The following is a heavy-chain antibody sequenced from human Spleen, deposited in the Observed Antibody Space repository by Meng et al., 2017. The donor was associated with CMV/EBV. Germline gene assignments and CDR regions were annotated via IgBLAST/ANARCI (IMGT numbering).Heavy chain of an antibody. CDR3: ARGGWNVDVATAIPPAFEY. V-gene: IGHV4-34*01. D-gene: IGHD5-12*01. CDR2: IDHSGST. Sequence: GSFSGYYWSWIRQPPGKGLEWIGEIDHSGSTHSNPSLKSRVTMSVDTSKKQFSLRLNSVTAADTAIYYCARGGWNVDVATAIPPAFEYWGQGAL. J-gene: IGHJ4*02. CDR1: GSFSGYY.